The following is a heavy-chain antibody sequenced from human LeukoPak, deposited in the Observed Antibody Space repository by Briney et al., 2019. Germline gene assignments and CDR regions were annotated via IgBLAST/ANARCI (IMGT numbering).Heavy chain of an antibody. CDR2: ISSSSSYI. V-gene: IGHV3-21*01. J-gene: IGHJ4*02. Sequence: GGSLRLSCAASGSTFSSYSMNWVRQAPGKGLEWVSSISSSSSYIYYADSVKGRFTISRDNAKNSLYLQMNSLRAEDTAVYYCARVHDFWSGYEDRDYWGQGTLVTVSS. D-gene: IGHD3-3*01. CDR3: ARVHDFWSGYEDRDY. CDR1: GSTFSSYS.